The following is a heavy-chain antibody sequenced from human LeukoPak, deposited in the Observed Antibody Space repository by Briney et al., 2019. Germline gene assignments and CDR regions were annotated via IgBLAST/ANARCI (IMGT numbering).Heavy chain of an antibody. D-gene: IGHD6-19*01. CDR1: GGSFSGYY. J-gene: IGHJ4*02. V-gene: IGHV4-34*01. Sequence: SETLSLTCAVYGGSFSGYYWSWIRQRPGKGLEWIGEINHSGSTNYNPSLKSRVTISVDTSKNQFSLKLSSVTAADTAVYYCARRGGQWLVRGLFDYWGQGTLVTVSS. CDR3: ARRGGQWLVRGLFDY. CDR2: INHSGST.